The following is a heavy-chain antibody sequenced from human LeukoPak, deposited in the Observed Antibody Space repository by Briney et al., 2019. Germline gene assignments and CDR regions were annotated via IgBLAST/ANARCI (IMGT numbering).Heavy chain of an antibody. Sequence: ASVKVSCKASGYTFTSYGISWVRQAPGQGLEWMGWISAYNGNTNYAQKLQGRVTMTTDTSTSTAYMELRSLRSDDTAVYYCARDLRWLPENYFDYWGQGTLVTVSS. D-gene: IGHD5-24*01. CDR2: ISAYNGNT. V-gene: IGHV1-18*01. J-gene: IGHJ4*02. CDR3: ARDLRWLPENYFDY. CDR1: GYTFTSYG.